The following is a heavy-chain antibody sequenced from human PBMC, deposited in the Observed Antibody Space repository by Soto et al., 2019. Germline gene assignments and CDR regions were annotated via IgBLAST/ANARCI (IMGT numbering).Heavy chain of an antibody. CDR1: SASLTSRRHY. CDR3: ARHSSSCYDY. J-gene: IGHJ4*02. D-gene: IGHD6-13*01. Sequence: SETLTLTSSVSSASLTSRRHYFGWILQPPGKGREWIGSIYYSGSTYYNPSFKCRVTISVDTSKNQFSLKLSSVAAADTPVYYCARHSSSCYDYWGQGTLVTVSS. CDR2: IYYSGST. V-gene: IGHV4-39*01.